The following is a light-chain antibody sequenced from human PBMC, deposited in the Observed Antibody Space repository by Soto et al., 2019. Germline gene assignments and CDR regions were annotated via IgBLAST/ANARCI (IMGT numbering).Light chain of an antibody. J-gene: IGKJ3*01. CDR1: QSISSY. V-gene: IGKV1-39*01. CDR2: AAS. Sequence: DIQMTQSPSSLSASVGDRVTITCRASQSISSYLNWYQQKPGKAPKLLIYAASSLQSGVPSRFSGSGSGTDFTLTISSLQSEDFATSYCQQIYSTPFGPGTRWISN. CDR3: QQIYSTP.